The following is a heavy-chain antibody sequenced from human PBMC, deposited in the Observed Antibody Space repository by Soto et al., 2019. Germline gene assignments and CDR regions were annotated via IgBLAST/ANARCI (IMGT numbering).Heavy chain of an antibody. D-gene: IGHD2-2*01. Sequence: QVQLVQSGAEVKKPGASVKVSCKASGYTFTSYYMHWVRQAPGQGLEWMGIINPSGGSTSYAQKSEGIVTRTRDTSTSTVYMELSSLRSEDTAVYYCARVPGGDQLHATWFDPWGQGTLASVSS. CDR1: GYTFTSYY. CDR2: INPSGGST. CDR3: ARVPGGDQLHATWFDP. J-gene: IGHJ5*02. V-gene: IGHV1-46*01.